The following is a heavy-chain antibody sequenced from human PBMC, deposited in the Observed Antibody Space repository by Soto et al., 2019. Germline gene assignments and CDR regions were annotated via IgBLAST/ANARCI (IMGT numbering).Heavy chain of an antibody. J-gene: IGHJ3*02. CDR3: ARPYCGGDCPPHDAFDI. Sequence: PXDSLTISCKGSGYSFTSYWIGLVRQMPGKGLEWMGIIYPGDSDTRYSPSFQGQVTISADKSISTAYLQWSSLKASDTAMYYCARPYCGGDCPPHDAFDIWGQGTMVTVSS. CDR2: IYPGDSDT. CDR1: GYSFTSYW. V-gene: IGHV5-51*01. D-gene: IGHD2-21*02.